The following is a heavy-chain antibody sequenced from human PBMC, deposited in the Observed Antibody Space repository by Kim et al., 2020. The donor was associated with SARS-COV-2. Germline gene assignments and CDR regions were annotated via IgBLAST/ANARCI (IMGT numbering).Heavy chain of an antibody. CDR2: ISGSGNSI. V-gene: IGHV3-23*01. Sequence: GGSLRLSCAASGFSFRIYAMTWVRQAPGKGLEWVSAISGSGNSIYYTDSVKGRFLLSRDNSKNTMYLQMNSLTAEDTAIYYCAKNSGEGTPFYDYWCQGTVVTVSS. D-gene: IGHD6-19*01. J-gene: IGHJ4*02. CDR3: AKNSGEGTPFYDY. CDR1: GFSFRIYA.